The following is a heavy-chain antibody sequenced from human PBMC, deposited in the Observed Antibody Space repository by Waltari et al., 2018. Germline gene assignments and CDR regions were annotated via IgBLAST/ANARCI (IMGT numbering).Heavy chain of an antibody. V-gene: IGHV4-39*01. Sequence: QVQLQESGPGLVEPSETLSLTCSVSGDSMRSDSYFWGWIRQPPGKGLEWLGSSYFTGGTNDNPSLSSRLTISVDASKNQVSLKLISVTAADEALYFCVRNGGNYFSSGSFGPLDSWGPGMFVTVSS. D-gene: IGHD3-10*01. CDR1: GDSMRSDSYF. CDR3: VRNGGNYFSSGSFGPLDS. J-gene: IGHJ4*02. CDR2: SYFTGGT.